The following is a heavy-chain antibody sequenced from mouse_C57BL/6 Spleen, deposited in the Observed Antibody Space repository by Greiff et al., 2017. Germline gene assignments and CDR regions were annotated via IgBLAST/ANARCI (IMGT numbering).Heavy chain of an antibody. Sequence: EVQLQQSGAELVRPGASVKLSCTASGFNIKDDYMHWVKQRPEQGLEWIGWIDPENGDTEYASKFQGKATITADTSSNTAYLQISSLTSEDTAVYYCTTNAWFAYWGQGTLVTVSA. CDR3: TTNAWFAY. CDR1: GFNIKDDY. CDR2: IDPENGDT. V-gene: IGHV14-4*01. J-gene: IGHJ3*01.